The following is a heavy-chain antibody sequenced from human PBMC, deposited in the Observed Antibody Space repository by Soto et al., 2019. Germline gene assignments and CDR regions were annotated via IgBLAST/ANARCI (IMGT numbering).Heavy chain of an antibody. J-gene: IGHJ4*02. Sequence: QVQLQQWGAGLLKPSETLSLTCAVYGGSFSGYYWSWIRQPPGKGLEWIGEINHSGITFYNPSLKSRVTISVDTSRTQFSLKLSSVTAADTAVYYCARGARCSNGVCLSINYFDYWGQGTLVTVSS. CDR2: INHSGIT. V-gene: IGHV4-34*01. D-gene: IGHD2-8*01. CDR1: GGSFSGYY. CDR3: ARGARCSNGVCLSINYFDY.